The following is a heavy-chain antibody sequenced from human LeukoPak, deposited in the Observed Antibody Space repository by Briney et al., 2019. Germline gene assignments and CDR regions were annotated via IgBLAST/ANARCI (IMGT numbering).Heavy chain of an antibody. Sequence: PSETLSLTCTVSGVSISSYYWSWIRQPPGKGLDWIGYISYSGSTNYNTSLKSRVTISVDTSKNQFSLKLSSVTAADTAVYYCARDHGSGWTWAYDYWGQGTLVTVSS. CDR3: ARDHGSGWTWAYDY. CDR2: ISYSGST. J-gene: IGHJ4*02. D-gene: IGHD6-19*01. V-gene: IGHV4-59*01. CDR1: GVSISSYY.